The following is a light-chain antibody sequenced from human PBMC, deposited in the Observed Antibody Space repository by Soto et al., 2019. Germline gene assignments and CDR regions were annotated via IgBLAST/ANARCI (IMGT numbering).Light chain of an antibody. CDR1: HFVSSRN. CDR2: GAS. J-gene: IGKJ5*01. Sequence: EIVLTQSPGTLSLSAGESATLLCRASHFVSSRNLAWYQQKPGQAPRLPIYGASSRAPGIPDRFSGSGSGTDFTLTITPLEPEDFAVYFCQQYGSSPITFGQGTRLEIK. CDR3: QQYGSSPIT. V-gene: IGKV3-20*01.